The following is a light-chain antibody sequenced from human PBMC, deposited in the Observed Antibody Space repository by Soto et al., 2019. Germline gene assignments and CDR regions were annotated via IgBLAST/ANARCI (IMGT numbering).Light chain of an antibody. V-gene: IGKV1-5*01. CDR2: DAS. Sequence: DIQINQSPSTLSASVGDRVTITCRASQSISSWLAWYQQKPGKAPKLLIYDASSLESGVPSRFSGSGSGTEFTLTISSLQPDDFATYYCQQYNSYLGTFGQGIK. CDR3: QQYNSYLGT. J-gene: IGKJ1*01. CDR1: QSISSW.